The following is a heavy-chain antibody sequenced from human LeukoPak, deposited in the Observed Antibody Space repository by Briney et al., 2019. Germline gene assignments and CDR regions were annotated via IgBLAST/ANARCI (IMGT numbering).Heavy chain of an antibody. CDR2: IYYSGST. CDR1: GGSISSYY. Sequence: SETLSLTCTVSGGSISSYYWSWTRQPPGKGLEWIGYIYYSGSTNYNPPLKSRVTISVDTSKNQFSLKLSPVTAADTAVYYCARGGWQLVPFDYWGQGTLVTVSS. J-gene: IGHJ4*02. V-gene: IGHV4-59*01. D-gene: IGHD6-6*01. CDR3: ARGGWQLVPFDY.